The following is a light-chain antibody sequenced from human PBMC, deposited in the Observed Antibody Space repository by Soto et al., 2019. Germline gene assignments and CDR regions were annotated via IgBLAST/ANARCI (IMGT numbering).Light chain of an antibody. CDR3: QQYNSFEGT. Sequence: DIQMTQSPSTLSASVGDRVTITCRASQSISSRLAWYQQKPGKAPKLLLYKASSLESGVPSRFSGSGSGTEFPLTISNLQPDDFATYYCQQYNSFEGTFGQGTKLEIK. CDR1: QSISSR. CDR2: KAS. J-gene: IGKJ2*02. V-gene: IGKV1-5*03.